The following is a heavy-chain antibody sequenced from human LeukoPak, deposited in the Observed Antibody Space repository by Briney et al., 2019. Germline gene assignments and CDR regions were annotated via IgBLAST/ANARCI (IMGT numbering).Heavy chain of an antibody. CDR2: ISSSGSTI. CDR3: ARGDSSSWYTCDY. Sequence: GGSLRLTCAASGFTFSDYYMSWIRQAPGKGLEWVSYISSSGSTIYYADSVKGRFTISRDNAKNSLYLQMNSLRAEDTAVYYCARGDSSSWYTCDYWGQGTLVTVSS. D-gene: IGHD6-13*01. V-gene: IGHV3-11*01. J-gene: IGHJ4*02. CDR1: GFTFSDYY.